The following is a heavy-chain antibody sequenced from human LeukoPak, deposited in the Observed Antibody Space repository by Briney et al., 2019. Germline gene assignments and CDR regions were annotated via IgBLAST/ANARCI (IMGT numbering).Heavy chain of an antibody. V-gene: IGHV3-11*01. D-gene: IGHD3-22*01. CDR2: ISSSGSTI. Sequence: GGSLRLSCAASRFTFSDYYMSWIRQAPGKGLEWVSYISSSGSTIYYADSVKGRFTISRDNAKNSLYLQMNSLRAEDTAVYYCAREVYYDSSEGGTDYFDYWGQGTLVTVSS. J-gene: IGHJ4*02. CDR3: AREVYYDSSEGGTDYFDY. CDR1: RFTFSDYY.